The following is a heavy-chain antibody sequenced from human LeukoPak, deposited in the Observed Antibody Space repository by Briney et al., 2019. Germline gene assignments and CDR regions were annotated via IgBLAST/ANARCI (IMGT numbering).Heavy chain of an antibody. CDR1: GFTFSSYG. CDR2: IWYDGSNE. Sequence: GGSLRLSCEASGFTFSSYGMHWVRQAPGKGLEWVSVIWYDGSNEDYADSLKGRFTISRDNAKSSLYLQMNSLRAEDTAVYYCARGGGGSYYHLLDYWGQGTLVTVSS. CDR3: ARGGGGSYYHLLDY. V-gene: IGHV3-33*01. J-gene: IGHJ4*02. D-gene: IGHD1-26*01.